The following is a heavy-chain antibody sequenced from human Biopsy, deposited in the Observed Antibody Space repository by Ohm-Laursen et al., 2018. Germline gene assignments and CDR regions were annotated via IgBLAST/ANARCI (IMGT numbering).Heavy chain of an antibody. CDR3: AREEDNSGYDYYGMDV. V-gene: IGHV1-18*01. J-gene: IGHJ6*02. Sequence: ASSVKVSCKASGDSFTSYAIGWVRQAPGQGLEWMGWISAYNGNRNYAQKFQGRVTMTTDTSTSTAYMELRSLRSDDTAVYFCAREEDNSGYDYYGMDVWGQGTTVTVSS. D-gene: IGHD3-22*01. CDR2: ISAYNGNR. CDR1: GDSFTSYA.